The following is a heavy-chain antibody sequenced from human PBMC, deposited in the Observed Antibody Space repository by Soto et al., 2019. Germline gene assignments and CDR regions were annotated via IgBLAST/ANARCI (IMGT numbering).Heavy chain of an antibody. D-gene: IGHD2-21*02. Sequence: GGSLRLSCAASGLTFSGSSMHWVRQASGKGLEWVGRIRSKANSYATAYAASVKGRFTISRDDSKNTAYLQMNSLKTEDTAVYYCTRHPNCGGDCYSEWFDPWGQGTLVTVSS. V-gene: IGHV3-73*01. CDR1: GLTFSGSS. CDR2: IRSKANSYAT. J-gene: IGHJ5*02. CDR3: TRHPNCGGDCYSEWFDP.